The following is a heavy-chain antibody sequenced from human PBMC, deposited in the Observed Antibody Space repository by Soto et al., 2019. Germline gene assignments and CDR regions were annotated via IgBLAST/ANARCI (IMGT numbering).Heavy chain of an antibody. CDR3: ARVRWSLNWFNP. CDR1: GGSISSYY. Sequence: QVQLQESGPGLVKPSETLSLTCTVSGGSISSYYWSWIRQPPGKGLEWIGYIYYSGSTNYNPSLKSRXXIXVXXSKHQFSLKLSSVTAADTAVYYCARVRWSLNWFNPWGQGTLVTVSS. CDR2: IYYSGST. J-gene: IGHJ5*02. V-gene: IGHV4-59*01. D-gene: IGHD3-10*01.